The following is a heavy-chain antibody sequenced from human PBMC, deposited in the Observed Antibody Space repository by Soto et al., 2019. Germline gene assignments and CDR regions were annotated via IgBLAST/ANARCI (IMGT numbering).Heavy chain of an antibody. J-gene: IGHJ6*02. CDR3: AGREFASSSFHYYYYAVDV. CDR2: INHSGST. D-gene: IGHD6-6*01. Sequence: TSETLSLSCALYGGSFSAYFWTWIRQPXGKGLEWIGEINHSGSTNFNPSLKSRVSISADTSRNQFSLRVTSVTAADTAVYYCAGREFASSSFHYYYYAVDVGGQGTTVTVSS. CDR1: GGSFSAYF. V-gene: IGHV4-34*01.